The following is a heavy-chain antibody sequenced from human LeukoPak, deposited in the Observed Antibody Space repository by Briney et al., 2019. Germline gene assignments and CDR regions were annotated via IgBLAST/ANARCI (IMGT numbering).Heavy chain of an antibody. CDR1: GFTFSSYA. CDR3: AKAFREYGSSTYSSFDI. V-gene: IGHV3-23*01. J-gene: IGHJ3*02. D-gene: IGHD6-13*01. CDR2: ITGTT. Sequence: GGSLRLSCAASGFTFSSYAMSWVRQAPGKGLQWVSTITGTTHYADSVRGRFTISRGNSKNILYLQMNSLSTEDTAIYYCAKAFREYGSSTYSSFDIWGQGTMVTVSS.